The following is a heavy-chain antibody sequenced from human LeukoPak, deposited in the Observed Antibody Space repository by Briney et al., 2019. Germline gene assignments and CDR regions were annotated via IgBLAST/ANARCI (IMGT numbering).Heavy chain of an antibody. CDR3: AREGWYSSGWYFDY. Sequence: SETLSLTCTVSGGSISSYYWSWIRQPPGKGLEWIGYIYYSGSTNYNPSLKSRATISVDTSKNQFSLKLSSVTAADTAVYYCAREGWYSSGWYFDYWGQGTLVTVSS. CDR1: GGSISSYY. D-gene: IGHD6-19*01. V-gene: IGHV4-59*01. CDR2: IYYSGST. J-gene: IGHJ4*02.